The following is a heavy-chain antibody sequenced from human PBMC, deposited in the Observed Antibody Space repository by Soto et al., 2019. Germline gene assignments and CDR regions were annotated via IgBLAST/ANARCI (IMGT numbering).Heavy chain of an antibody. D-gene: IGHD7-27*01. CDR2: ISHSGST. V-gene: IGHV4-34*01. CDR1: GGSFSGFY. Sequence: SETLSLSCAVDGGSFSGFYWSWIRQPPGKGLEWIGEISHSGSTNYNPSLKSRVTISVDTSKNQFSLKLSSVTAADTAVYYCARGWGRIFDYWGQGTLVTVSS. J-gene: IGHJ4*02. CDR3: ARGWGRIFDY.